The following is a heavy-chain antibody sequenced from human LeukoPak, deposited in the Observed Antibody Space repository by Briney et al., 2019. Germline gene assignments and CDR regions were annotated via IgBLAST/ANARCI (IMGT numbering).Heavy chain of an antibody. V-gene: IGHV1-2*06. J-gene: IGHJ4*02. Sequence: GASVKVSCKASEYTFTGYYMHWVRQAPGQGLEWMGRINPNSGATDYAQNFQGRVTLTRDTSISTAYMELSRLRSDDTAVYYCASGYRFGNWGQGTLVTVSS. CDR3: ASGYRFGN. CDR1: EYTFTGYY. CDR2: INPNSGAT. D-gene: IGHD5-18*01.